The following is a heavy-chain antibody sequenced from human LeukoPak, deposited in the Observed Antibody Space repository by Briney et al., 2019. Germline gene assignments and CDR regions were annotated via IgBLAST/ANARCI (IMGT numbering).Heavy chain of an antibody. CDR2: ISYDGTNK. J-gene: IGHJ6*03. CDR1: GFTFSRYG. Sequence: GGSLRLSCAASGFTFSRYGMHWVRQAPGKGLEWVAVISYDGTNKYYADSVKGRFTISRDNAKNSLYLQMNSLRAEDTAVYYCARVPSWPRYYYYYYMDVWGKGTTVTVSS. V-gene: IGHV3-30*03. CDR3: ARVPSWPRYYYYYYMDV. D-gene: IGHD6-13*01.